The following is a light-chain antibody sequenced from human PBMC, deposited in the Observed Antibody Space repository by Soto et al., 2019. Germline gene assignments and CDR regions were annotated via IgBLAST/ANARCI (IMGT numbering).Light chain of an antibody. CDR1: QSVLSSSNNKNY. J-gene: IGKJ5*01. Sequence: DIVMPQSPDSLAVSLGERATINCKSSQSVLSSSNNKNYLAWYQQKPGQPPKLLIYWASTRESGVPDRFSGSGSGTDLTLTIGNLQAEDVAVYYCQQYYSTPAITFGQGTRLEIK. V-gene: IGKV4-1*01. CDR3: QQYYSTPAIT. CDR2: WAS.